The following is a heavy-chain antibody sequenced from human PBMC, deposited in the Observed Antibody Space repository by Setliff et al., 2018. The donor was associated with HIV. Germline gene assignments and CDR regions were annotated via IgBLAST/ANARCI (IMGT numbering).Heavy chain of an antibody. CDR2: IFHSAAT. D-gene: IGHD5-12*01. Sequence: PSETLSLTCTVSGGSISSSSYYWDWIRQPPGKGLEWIGSIFHSAATNYNPSPKSRVTISIDTSKNQFSLKLTSVTAADTAVYYCARRGAYGYDYFDYWGPGILVTVSS. V-gene: IGHV4-39*07. CDR3: ARRGAYGYDYFDY. CDR1: GGSISSSSYY. J-gene: IGHJ4*02.